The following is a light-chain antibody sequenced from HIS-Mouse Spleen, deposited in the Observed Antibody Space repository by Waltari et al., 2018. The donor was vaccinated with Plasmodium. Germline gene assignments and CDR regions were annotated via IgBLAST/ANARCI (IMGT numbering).Light chain of an antibody. J-gene: IGKJ1*01. CDR1: QSVSSN. CDR2: GAS. CDR3: QQYNNWPRGT. V-gene: IGKV3-15*01. Sequence: EIVMTPSPATLSVSPGERATLSCRASQSVSSNLAWYQQKPVQAPRLLIYGASTRATGIPARFSGSGSGTEFTLTISSMQSEDFAVYYCQQYNNWPRGTFGQGTKVEIK.